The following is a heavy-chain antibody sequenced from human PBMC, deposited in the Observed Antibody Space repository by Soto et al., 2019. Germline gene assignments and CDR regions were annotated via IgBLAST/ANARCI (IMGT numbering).Heavy chain of an antibody. CDR1: GGTFSSYA. Sequence: SVKVSCKASGGTFSSYAIIWVRQAPGQGLEWMGGIIPIFGTANYAQKFQGRVTITADESTSTAYMELSSLRSEDTAVYYCGRTYSSSWYRAYYGMDVWGQGTTVTVSS. V-gene: IGHV1-69*13. D-gene: IGHD6-13*01. J-gene: IGHJ6*02. CDR2: IIPIFGTA. CDR3: GRTYSSSWYRAYYGMDV.